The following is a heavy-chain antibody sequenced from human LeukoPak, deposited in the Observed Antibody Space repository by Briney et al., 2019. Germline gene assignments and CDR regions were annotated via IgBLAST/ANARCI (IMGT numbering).Heavy chain of an antibody. J-gene: IGHJ3*02. V-gene: IGHV3-33*01. CDR2: IWYDGSNK. Sequence: PGGSLRLSCAASGFTFSSYGMHWVRQAPGKGLEWVAVIWYDGSNKCYADSVKGRFTISRDNSKNTLYLQMNSLRAEDTAVYFCARERQDTILHSGAFDIWGQGTMVTVSS. CDR1: GFTFSSYG. CDR3: ARERQDTILHSGAFDI. D-gene: IGHD2-21*01.